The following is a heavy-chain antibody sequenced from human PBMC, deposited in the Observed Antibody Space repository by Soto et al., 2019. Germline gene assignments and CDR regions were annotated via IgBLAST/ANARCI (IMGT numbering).Heavy chain of an antibody. V-gene: IGHV4-31*03. CDR1: GGSIRSGGYY. Sequence: SETLSLTCTVSGGSIRSGGYYWSWVRQSPRRGLEWIGNIYYSGSTYYDPSLKSRLTISVDTSKNQFSLNLSSVTAADTAVYYCARDRLMATAGTARHYFGLDVWGQGTTVTVSS. J-gene: IGHJ6*02. CDR3: ARDRLMATAGTARHYFGLDV. D-gene: IGHD5-18*01. CDR2: IYYSGST.